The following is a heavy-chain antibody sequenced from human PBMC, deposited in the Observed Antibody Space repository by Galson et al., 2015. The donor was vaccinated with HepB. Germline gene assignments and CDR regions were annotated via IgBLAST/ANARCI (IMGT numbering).Heavy chain of an antibody. Sequence: WVGKFIPLFGIVDYAQKVQGRVTVTADKSTSTAYMELSSLKTEDTAIYYCATSILIPPAAGVFHYWGQGTLVTVSS. CDR2: FIPLFGIV. D-gene: IGHD2-2*01. CDR3: ATSILIPPAAGVFHY. J-gene: IGHJ4*02. V-gene: IGHV1-69*02.